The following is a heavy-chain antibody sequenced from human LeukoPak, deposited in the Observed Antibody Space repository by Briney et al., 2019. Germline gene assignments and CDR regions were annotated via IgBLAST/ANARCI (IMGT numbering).Heavy chain of an antibody. CDR3: ARDVIAAAGTIPSYNWFDP. Sequence: SETLSLTCTVSGGSISSSSYYWGWIRQPPGKGLEWIGSIYYSGGTYYNPSLKSRVTISVDTSKNQFSLKLSSVTAADTAVYYCARDVIAAAGTIPSYNWFDPWGQGTLVTVSS. D-gene: IGHD6-13*01. J-gene: IGHJ5*02. CDR2: IYYSGGT. V-gene: IGHV4-39*07. CDR1: GGSISSSSYY.